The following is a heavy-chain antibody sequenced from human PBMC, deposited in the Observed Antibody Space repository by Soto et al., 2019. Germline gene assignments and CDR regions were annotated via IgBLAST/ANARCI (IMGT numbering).Heavy chain of an antibody. Sequence: EVQLVESGGVVVQPGGSLRLSCAASGFTFDDYTMHWVRQAPGKGLEWVSLISWDGGSTYYADSVKGRFTISRDNSKNSLYLQMNSLRTEDTALYYCACEGYDSSGYGYYFDYWGQGTLVTVSS. D-gene: IGHD3-22*01. CDR3: ACEGYDSSGYGYYFDY. CDR2: ISWDGGST. V-gene: IGHV3-43*01. CDR1: GFTFDDYT. J-gene: IGHJ4*02.